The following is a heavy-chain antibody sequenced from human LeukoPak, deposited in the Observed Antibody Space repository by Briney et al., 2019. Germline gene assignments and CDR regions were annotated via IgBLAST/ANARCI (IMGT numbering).Heavy chain of an antibody. CDR1: VFTFSSYG. D-gene: IGHD3-9*01. CDR2: IRYDGSNK. J-gene: IGHJ4*02. V-gene: IGHV3-30*02. Sequence: QPGGSLRLSCAASVFTFSSYGMHWVRQAPGKGLEWVAFIRYDGSNKYYADSVKGRFTISRDNSKNTLYLQMNSLRAEDTAVYYCVKDYAYGILTGFDYWGQGTLVTVSS. CDR3: VKDYAYGILTGFDY.